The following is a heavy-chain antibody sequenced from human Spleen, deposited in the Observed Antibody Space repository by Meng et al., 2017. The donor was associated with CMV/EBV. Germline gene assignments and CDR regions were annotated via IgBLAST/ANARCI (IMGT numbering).Heavy chain of an antibody. J-gene: IGHJ6*02. CDR3: ARDGGDIVVVPAARSYYYYGMDV. D-gene: IGHD2-2*01. CDR1: GFTFSSYG. Sequence: GESLKISCAASGFTFSSYGMQWVRQAPGKGLQWVAFIRYDGTTKYYADSVKGRFTVSRDNSKNTLYLQMNSLRAEDTGVYYCARDGGDIVVVPAARSYYYYGMDVWGQGTTVTVSS. V-gene: IGHV3-30*02. CDR2: IRYDGTTK.